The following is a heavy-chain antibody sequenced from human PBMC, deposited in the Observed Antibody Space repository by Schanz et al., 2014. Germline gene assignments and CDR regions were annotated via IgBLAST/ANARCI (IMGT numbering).Heavy chain of an antibody. V-gene: IGHV3-30*03. D-gene: IGHD3-10*01. J-gene: IGHJ6*02. CDR3: ARAQGVIRLYYGVDV. Sequence: QVQLVESGGGVVQPGRSLRLSCAASGITLSGYGLHWVRQAPGKGLEWVGFISFDGRNTGYAHSVKGRFTISRDNSKNTVNLQMNSLRSDDAAVYYCARAQGVIRLYYGVDVWGQGTTVTVSS. CDR1: GITLSGYG. CDR2: ISFDGRNT.